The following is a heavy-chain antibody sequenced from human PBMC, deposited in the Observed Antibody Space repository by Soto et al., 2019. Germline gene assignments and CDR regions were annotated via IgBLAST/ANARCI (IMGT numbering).Heavy chain of an antibody. CDR1: GFSFSNYG. CDR3: ARDAETRSYCSRTSCGLDP. V-gene: IGHV3-30*03. CDR2: ISYDGNYK. D-gene: IGHD2-2*01. J-gene: IGHJ5*02. Sequence: QVQLVGSGGGVVQPGRSLRLSCEASGFSFSNYGMHWVRQAPGKGLEWLAVISYDGNYKYYSDSVKGRFTVSRDSSKNTVYLQMDSLRAEDTALYYCARDAETRSYCSRTSCGLDPWGQGTLVTVSS.